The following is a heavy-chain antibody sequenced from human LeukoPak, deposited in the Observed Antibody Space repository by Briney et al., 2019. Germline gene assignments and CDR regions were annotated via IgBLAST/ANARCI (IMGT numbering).Heavy chain of an antibody. CDR2: IYSSGST. D-gene: IGHD2-15*01. CDR3: ARDYCSGGSCYWDY. J-gene: IGHJ4*02. CDR1: GFTVSGSY. Sequence: GGSLRLSCAASGFTVSGSYMGWVRQAPGKGLEWVSVIYSSGSTYYGDSVKGRFTISRDNSKNTLYLQMNSLRAEDTAVYYCARDYCSGGSCYWDYWGQGTLVTVSS. V-gene: IGHV3-66*01.